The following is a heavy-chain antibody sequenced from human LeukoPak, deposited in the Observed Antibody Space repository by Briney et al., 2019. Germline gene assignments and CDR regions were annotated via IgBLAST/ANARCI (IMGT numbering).Heavy chain of an antibody. J-gene: IGHJ3*02. CDR1: GGSISSSSYY. D-gene: IGHD3-22*01. V-gene: IGHV4-39*01. Sequence: PSETLSLTCTVSGGSISSSSYYWGWIRQPPGKGLEWIGSIYYSGSTYYNPSLKSRATISVDTSKNQFSLKLSSVTAADTAVYYCASPRADYYDSSGYQGYAFDIWGQGTMVTVSS. CDR3: ASPRADYYDSSGYQGYAFDI. CDR2: IYYSGST.